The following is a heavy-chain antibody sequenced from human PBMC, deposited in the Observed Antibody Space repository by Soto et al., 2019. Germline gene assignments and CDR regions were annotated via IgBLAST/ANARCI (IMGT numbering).Heavy chain of an antibody. CDR3: AREDILGVRSFDY. CDR2: ISSGSKTI. J-gene: IGHJ4*02. CDR1: GFTFSGYS. D-gene: IGHD3-9*01. V-gene: IGHV3-48*02. Sequence: GGSLRLSCAASGFTFSGYSVNWVRQAPGKELEWVSYISSGSKTIYYAESVKGRFTVSRDNARSAQYLQMNSLRDEDTAVYYCAREDILGVRSFDYWGQGTLVTVSS.